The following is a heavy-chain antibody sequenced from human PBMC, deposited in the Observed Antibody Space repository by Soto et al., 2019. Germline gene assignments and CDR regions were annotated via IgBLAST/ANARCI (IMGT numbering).Heavy chain of an antibody. CDR2: ISYDGSNK. D-gene: IGHD5-18*01. Sequence: GGSLRLSCAASGFTFSSYAMHWVRQAPGKGLEWVAVISYDGSNKYFVDSVKGRFTISRDNSKNTLYLQMNSLRAEDTAVYYCARDRFGGYSYGYYFDYWGQGTLVTVSS. V-gene: IGHV3-30-3*01. J-gene: IGHJ4*02. CDR3: ARDRFGGYSYGYYFDY. CDR1: GFTFSSYA.